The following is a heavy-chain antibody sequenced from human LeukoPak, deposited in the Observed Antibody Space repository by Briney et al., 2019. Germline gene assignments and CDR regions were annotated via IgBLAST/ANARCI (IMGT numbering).Heavy chain of an antibody. J-gene: IGHJ5*02. D-gene: IGHD3-22*01. CDR1: GGSFSGYY. CDR3: ARHITMIVVVHTGGWFDP. CDR2: INHSGRT. V-gene: IGHV4-34*01. Sequence: SETLSLTCAVYGGSFSGYYWSWIRQPPGKGLEWIGEINHSGRTNYNPSLKSRVTISVDTSKNQFSLKLSSVTAADTAVYYCARHITMIVVVHTGGWFDPWGQGTLVTVSS.